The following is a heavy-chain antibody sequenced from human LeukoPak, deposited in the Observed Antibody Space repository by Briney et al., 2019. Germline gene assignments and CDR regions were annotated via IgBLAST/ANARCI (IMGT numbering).Heavy chain of an antibody. CDR1: GDSVSSGFYY. V-gene: IGHV4-61*01. J-gene: IGHJ4*02. CDR2: IYYTGST. D-gene: IGHD2-15*01. CDR3: ARGYGGQYVDY. Sequence: SETLSLTCVVSGDSVSSGFYYWSWIRQPPGKTLEWIGYIYYTGSTNYNPSPKSRVAMSLDTSKNQFSLNVRSVTAADTAIYYCARGYGGQYVDYWDQGILVPVSS.